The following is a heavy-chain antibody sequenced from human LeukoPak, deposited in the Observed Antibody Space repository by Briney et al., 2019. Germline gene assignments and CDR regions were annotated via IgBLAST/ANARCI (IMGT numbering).Heavy chain of an antibody. V-gene: IGHV4-31*03. CDR3: ARAGDSSSYFDY. D-gene: IGHD6-6*01. CDR2: IYYSGST. CDR1: GGSISSGGYY. Sequence: SETLSLTCTVSGGSISSGGYYWSWIRQHPGKGLERIGYIYYSGSTYYNPSLKSRVTISVDTSKNQFSLKLSSVTAADTAVYYCARAGDSSSYFDYWGQGTLVTVSS. J-gene: IGHJ4*02.